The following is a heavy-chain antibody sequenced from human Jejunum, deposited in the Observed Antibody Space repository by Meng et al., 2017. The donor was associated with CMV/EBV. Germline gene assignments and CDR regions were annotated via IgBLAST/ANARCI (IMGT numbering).Heavy chain of an antibody. J-gene: IGHJ4*02. CDR3: AREESVGIAVTGTFDY. Sequence: PLQESGSGLVKLSETLSLTCTVSSVSISSNFWSWIRQPAGKGLEWIGRIYSSGSTFYNPSLKSRVTMSVDTSKNQFSLSLASVTAADTAIYFCAREESVGIAVTGTFDYWGQGILVTVSS. CDR2: IYSSGST. D-gene: IGHD6-19*01. V-gene: IGHV4-4*07. CDR1: SVSISSNF.